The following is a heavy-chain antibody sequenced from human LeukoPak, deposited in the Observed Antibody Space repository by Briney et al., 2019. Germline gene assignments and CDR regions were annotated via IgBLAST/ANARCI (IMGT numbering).Heavy chain of an antibody. V-gene: IGHV3-30*18. CDR1: GFTFSSYG. D-gene: IGHD4-17*01. CDR3: ANTVNYYYYYYDMDV. CDR2: ISYDGSKK. Sequence: GGSLRLSCAASGFTFSSYGMHWVRQAPGKGLEWVAAISYDGSKKYYADSVKGRFTISRDDSKNTLYLQMNSLRAEDTAVYYCANTVNYYYYYYDMDVWGKGTTVTVSS. J-gene: IGHJ6*04.